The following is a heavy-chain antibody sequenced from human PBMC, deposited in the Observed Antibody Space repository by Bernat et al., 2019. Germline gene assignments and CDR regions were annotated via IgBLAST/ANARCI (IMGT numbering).Heavy chain of an antibody. D-gene: IGHD5-24*01. CDR2: IIPIFGTA. CDR3: ASEGGDGSGYFDY. J-gene: IGHJ4*02. Sequence: QVQLVQSGAEVKKPGSSVKVSCKASGGTFSSYAISWVRQAPGQGLEWMGGIIPIFGTANYAQKFQGRVTITADESTGTAYMELRSLRSEDTAVYSCASEGGDGSGYFDYWGQGTLVTVSS. CDR1: GGTFSSYA. V-gene: IGHV1-69*12.